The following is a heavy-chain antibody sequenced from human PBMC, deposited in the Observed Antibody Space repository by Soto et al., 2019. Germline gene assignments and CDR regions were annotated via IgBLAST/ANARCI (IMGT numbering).Heavy chain of an antibody. CDR1: GVSISSGNW. D-gene: IGHD2-8*01. Sequence: SETLSLTXAVSGVSISSGNWWTWVRQTPQRGLEYIGEIFHDGTANYYPSFERRVAISVDTSKNQFSLKLTSATAADTAIYFCARLVYDTRLNYMYFDFWGQGALVTVSS. J-gene: IGHJ4*02. V-gene: IGHV4-4*02. CDR2: IFHDGTA. CDR3: ARLVYDTRLNYMYFDF.